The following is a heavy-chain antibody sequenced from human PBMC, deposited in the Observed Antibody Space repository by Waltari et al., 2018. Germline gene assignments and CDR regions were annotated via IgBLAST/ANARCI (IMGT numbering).Heavy chain of an antibody. D-gene: IGHD3-16*01. Sequence: QLQLQESGSGLVKPSQTLSLTCAVSGGSISRGGSSWIWIRQPPGKGLEWIGYIYHSGSTYYNPSLKSRVTISVDRSKNQFSLKLSSVTAADTAVYYCARGPPFEGEVAFDIWGQGTMVTVSS. J-gene: IGHJ3*02. V-gene: IGHV4-30-2*01. CDR1: GGSISRGGSS. CDR3: ARGPPFEGEVAFDI. CDR2: IYHSGST.